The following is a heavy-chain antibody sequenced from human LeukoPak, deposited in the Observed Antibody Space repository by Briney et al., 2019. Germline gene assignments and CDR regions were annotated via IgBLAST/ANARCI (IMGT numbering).Heavy chain of an antibody. CDR1: GYSFATHW. J-gene: IGHJ3*02. CDR3: ARQKGGNYYVLRAFDI. V-gene: IGHV5-51*01. D-gene: IGHD1-26*01. Sequence: GESLKISCRGSGYSFATHWIGWVRQMPGKGLELMGIIYPGDSDPRYSPSFQGQVTISADKSISTAYLQWSSLKASDTAMYYCARQKGGNYYVLRAFDIWGQGTVVTVSS. CDR2: IYPGDSDP.